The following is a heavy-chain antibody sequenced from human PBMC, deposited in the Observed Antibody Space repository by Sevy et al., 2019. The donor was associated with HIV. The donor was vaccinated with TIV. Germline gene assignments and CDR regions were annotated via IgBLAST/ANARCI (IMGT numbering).Heavy chain of an antibody. CDR3: ARETLLLWFGELEGNWFDP. CDR1: GFTFSSYW. Sequence: GGSLRLSCAASGFTFSSYWMSWVRQAPGKGLEWVANIKQDGSEKYYVDSVKGRFTISRDNAKNSLYPQMNSLRAEDTAGYNWARETLLLWFGELEGNWFDPWGQGTLVTVS. CDR2: IKQDGSEK. V-gene: IGHV3-7*01. J-gene: IGHJ5*02. D-gene: IGHD3-10*01.